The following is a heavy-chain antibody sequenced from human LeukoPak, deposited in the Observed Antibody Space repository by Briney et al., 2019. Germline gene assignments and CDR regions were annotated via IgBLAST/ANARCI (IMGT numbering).Heavy chain of an antibody. J-gene: IGHJ5*02. D-gene: IGHD3-10*01. CDR2: INHSGST. Sequence: SETPSLTCAVYGGSFSGYYWSWIRQPPGKGLEWIGEINHSGSTNYNPSLKSRVTISVDTSKNQFCLKLSSVTAADTAVYYCARGGYFYGSGSYYNEYNWFDPWGQGTLVTVSS. V-gene: IGHV4-34*01. CDR3: ARGGYFYGSGSYYNEYNWFDP. CDR1: GGSFSGYY.